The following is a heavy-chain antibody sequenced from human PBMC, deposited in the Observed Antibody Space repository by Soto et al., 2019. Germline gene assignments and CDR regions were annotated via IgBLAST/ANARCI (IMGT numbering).Heavy chain of an antibody. CDR2: IIPISDTT. Sequence: SVKVSCKASGGTFSSYAISWVRQAPGQGLEWMGGIIPISDTTNYAQKFQGRVTITADESTSTAYMELSSLRSEDTAVYYCARSQGSSTSLEIYYYYSYGMDVWGQGTTVTVSS. J-gene: IGHJ6*02. D-gene: IGHD2-2*01. V-gene: IGHV1-69*13. CDR1: GGTFSSYA. CDR3: ARSQGSSTSLEIYYYYSYGMDV.